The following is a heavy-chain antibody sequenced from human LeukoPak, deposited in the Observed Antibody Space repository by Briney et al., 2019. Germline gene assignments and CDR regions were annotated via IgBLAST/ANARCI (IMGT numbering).Heavy chain of an antibody. CDR2: INPNSGGT. V-gene: IGHV1-2*02. CDR3: ATYKSPSGYDSEDYYYYGMDV. Sequence: ASMKVSCKASGYTFTGYYMHWVRQAPGQGLEWMGWINPNSGGTNYAQKFQGRVTMTRDTSISTAYMELSRLRSDDTAVYYCATYKSPSGYDSEDYYYYGMDVWGQGTTVTVSS. CDR1: GYTFTGYY. D-gene: IGHD5-12*01. J-gene: IGHJ6*02.